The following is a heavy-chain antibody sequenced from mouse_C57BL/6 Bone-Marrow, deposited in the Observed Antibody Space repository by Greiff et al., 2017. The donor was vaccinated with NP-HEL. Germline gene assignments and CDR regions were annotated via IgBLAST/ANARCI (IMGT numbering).Heavy chain of an antibody. Sequence: QVQLKQPGAELVRPGSSVKLSCKASGYTFTSYWMHWVKQRPIQGLEWIGNIDPSDSETHYNQKFKDKATLTVDKSSSTAYMQLSSLTSEDSAVYYCARRGDGYRFDYWGQGTTLTVSS. CDR2: IDPSDSET. J-gene: IGHJ2*01. V-gene: IGHV1-52*01. CDR3: ARRGDGYRFDY. D-gene: IGHD2-3*01. CDR1: GYTFTSYW.